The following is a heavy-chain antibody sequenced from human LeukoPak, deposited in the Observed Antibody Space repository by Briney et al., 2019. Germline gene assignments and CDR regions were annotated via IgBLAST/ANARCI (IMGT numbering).Heavy chain of an antibody. Sequence: SETLSLTCTVSGGSISSSSYYWGWIRQPPGKGLEWIGSIYYSGSTYYNPSLKSRVTISVDTSKNRFSLKLSSVTAAGTAVYYCARAIIAVADNWFDPWGQGTLVTVSS. CDR2: IYYSGST. J-gene: IGHJ5*02. CDR1: GGSISSSSYY. CDR3: ARAIIAVADNWFDP. V-gene: IGHV4-39*07. D-gene: IGHD6-19*01.